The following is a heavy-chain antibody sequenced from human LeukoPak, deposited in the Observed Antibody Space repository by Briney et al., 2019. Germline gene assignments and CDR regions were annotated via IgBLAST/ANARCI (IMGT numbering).Heavy chain of an antibody. CDR2: ISAYNGNT. J-gene: IGHJ4*02. CDR1: GYTFTSYG. V-gene: IGHV1-18*01. CDR3: ARDRGYYYDSSGLFDY. Sequence: ASVTVSCKASGYTFTSYGISWVRQAPGQGLEWMGWISAYNGNTNYAQKLQGRVTMTTDTSTSTAYMELRSLRSDDTAVYYCARDRGYYYDSSGLFDYWGQGTLVTVSS. D-gene: IGHD3-22*01.